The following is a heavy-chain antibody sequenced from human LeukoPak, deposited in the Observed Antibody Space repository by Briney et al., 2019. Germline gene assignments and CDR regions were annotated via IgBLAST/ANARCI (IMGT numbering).Heavy chain of an antibody. J-gene: IGHJ3*02. CDR1: GGSISSGGYS. CDR3: ARSHYGGQTDDAFDI. V-gene: IGHV4-30-2*01. CDR2: IYHSGST. Sequence: PSETLSLTCAVSGGSISSGGYSWSWLRQPPGKGLEWIGYIYHSGSTYYNPSLKSRVTISVNRSKNQFSLKLSSVTAADTAVYYCARSHYGGQTDDAFDIWGQGTVVTVSS. D-gene: IGHD4-23*01.